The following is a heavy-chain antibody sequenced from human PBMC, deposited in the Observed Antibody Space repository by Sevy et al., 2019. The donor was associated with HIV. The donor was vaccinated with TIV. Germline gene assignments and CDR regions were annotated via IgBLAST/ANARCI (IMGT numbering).Heavy chain of an antibody. J-gene: IGHJ4*02. CDR2: ISVYNGNT. V-gene: IGHV1-18*01. Sequence: ASVKVSCKASGYTFTSYGMSWVRQAPGQGLEWMGWISVYNGNTNYAQKLQGRVTMTTDTSTSTAYMELRSLRSDDTAVYHCAREGITMVRGVIIAFDYWGQGTLVTVSS. CDR3: AREGITMVRGVIIAFDY. CDR1: GYTFTSYG. D-gene: IGHD3-10*01.